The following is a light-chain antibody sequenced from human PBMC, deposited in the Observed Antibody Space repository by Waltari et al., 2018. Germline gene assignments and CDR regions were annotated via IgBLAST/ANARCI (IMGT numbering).Light chain of an antibody. V-gene: IGLV3-21*04. CDR2: YGS. CDR1: NIGSKS. J-gene: IGLJ2*01. Sequence: SYVVTQSPSVSVAPGETARITCGGDNIGSKSVHCYQQRPGQAPVAVISYGSHRPSGIPERFAGSNSGNTATLTISWVEADDEADYYCLVWHSTTDHHGVFGGGTKLTVL. CDR3: LVWHSTTDHHGV.